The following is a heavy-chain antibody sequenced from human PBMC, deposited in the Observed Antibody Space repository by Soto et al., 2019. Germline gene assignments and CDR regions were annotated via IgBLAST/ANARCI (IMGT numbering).Heavy chain of an antibody. Sequence: EVQLVESGGGLVQPGRALRLSCAASGFTFDDYAMHWVRQAPGKGLEWVSGISWNGGRINYADSVEGRFTISRDNAKNSLYLQTNSLRPEDTALYYCAKDVAAAVYYFNSWGQGTLVTVSS. V-gene: IGHV3-9*01. D-gene: IGHD6-13*01. CDR1: GFTFDDYA. J-gene: IGHJ4*02. CDR3: AKDVAAAVYYFNS. CDR2: ISWNGGRI.